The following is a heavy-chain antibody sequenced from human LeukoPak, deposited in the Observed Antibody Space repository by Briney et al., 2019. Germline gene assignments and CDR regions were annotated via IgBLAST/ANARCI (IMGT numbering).Heavy chain of an antibody. CDR1: GGSISSYY. J-gene: IGHJ5*02. Sequence: SETLSLTCTVSGGSISSYYWSWIRQPPGKGLEWIGYIYYSGSTNYNPSLKSRVTISVDTSKNQFSLKLSSVTAADTAEYYCARGQRFLEWLYWFDPWGQGTLVTVSS. V-gene: IGHV4-59*01. CDR2: IYYSGST. D-gene: IGHD3-3*01. CDR3: ARGQRFLEWLYWFDP.